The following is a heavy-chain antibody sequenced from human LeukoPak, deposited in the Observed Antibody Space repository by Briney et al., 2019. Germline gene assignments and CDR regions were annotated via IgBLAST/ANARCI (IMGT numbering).Heavy chain of an antibody. J-gene: IGHJ4*02. D-gene: IGHD1-26*01. Sequence: GGSLRLSCAASEFTFSTYSMNWVRQAPGKGLEWVSSISSSSSYIYYADSVKGRFTISRDNAKNSLYLQMNSLRAEDTAVYDCARDSGSYYRWYFYYWGQGTLVTVSS. CDR3: ARDSGSYYRWYFYY. CDR2: ISSSSSYI. V-gene: IGHV3-21*01. CDR1: EFTFSTYS.